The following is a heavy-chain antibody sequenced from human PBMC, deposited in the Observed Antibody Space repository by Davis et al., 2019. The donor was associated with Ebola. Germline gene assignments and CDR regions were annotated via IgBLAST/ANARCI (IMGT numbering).Heavy chain of an antibody. Sequence: PSETLSLTCTVSGGSISSSSYYWGWIRQPPGKGLEWIGSIYYSGSTFYNPSLKSRVTISVDTSKNQFSLKLSSVTAADTAVYYCKGISCSYSHLVKPACPYYYYGMDVWGQGTTVTVSS. CDR1: GGSISSSSYY. V-gene: IGHV4-39*01. J-gene: IGHJ6*02. CDR3: KGISCSYSHLVKPACPYYYYGMDV. D-gene: IGHD2-2*01. CDR2: IYYSGST.